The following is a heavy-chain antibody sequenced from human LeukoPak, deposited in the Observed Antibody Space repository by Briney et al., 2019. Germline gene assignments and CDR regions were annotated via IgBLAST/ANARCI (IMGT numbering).Heavy chain of an antibody. CDR3: ASPAGYSSGRYGGGFDY. CDR2: MNPNSGNT. D-gene: IGHD6-19*01. J-gene: IGHJ4*02. Sequence: ASVKVSCKASGYTFTSYDINWVRQATGQGLEWMRWMNPNSGNTGYAQKFQGRVAMTRNTSISTAYMELSSLRSEDTAVYYCASPAGYSSGRYGGGFDYWGQGTLVTVSS. CDR1: GYTFTSYD. V-gene: IGHV1-8*01.